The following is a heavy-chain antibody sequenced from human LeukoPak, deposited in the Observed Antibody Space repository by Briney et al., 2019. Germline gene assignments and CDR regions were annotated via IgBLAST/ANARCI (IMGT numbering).Heavy chain of an antibody. Sequence: GGSLTLSCAASGFTVISNYMSWLRQAPGKGLEGVSVIYSGCSTYYADYVKGRFTISRDNYKHTLYLQMNSLRAEDTAVYYCARESIAVAGTDYWGQGTLVTVSS. CDR2: IYSGCST. CDR3: ARESIAVAGTDY. V-gene: IGHV3-66*01. J-gene: IGHJ4*02. D-gene: IGHD6-19*01. CDR1: GFTVISNY.